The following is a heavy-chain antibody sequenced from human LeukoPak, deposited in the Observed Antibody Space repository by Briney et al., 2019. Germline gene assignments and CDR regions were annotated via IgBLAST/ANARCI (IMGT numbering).Heavy chain of an antibody. D-gene: IGHD3-3*01. V-gene: IGHV1-69*05. Sequence: ASVKVSCKASGGTFSSYAISWVRQAPGQGLEWMGGIIPIFGTANYAQKFQGRVTITTDESTSTAYMELSSLRSEDTAVYYCASGAITIFGVVQLDYWGQGTLVTVSS. CDR1: GGTFSSYA. J-gene: IGHJ4*02. CDR3: ASGAITIFGVVQLDY. CDR2: IIPIFGTA.